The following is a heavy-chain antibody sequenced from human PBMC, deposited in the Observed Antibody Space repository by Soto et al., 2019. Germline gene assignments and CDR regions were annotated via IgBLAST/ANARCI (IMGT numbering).Heavy chain of an antibody. CDR3: AKEMYYYDGSGYYYYYNMDV. D-gene: IGHD3-22*01. CDR1: GFAFDDYA. CDR2: MSWNSGSI. V-gene: IGHV3-9*01. Sequence: PVGSLRLSCAASGFAFDDYAMHWVRQAPGKGLEWVSGMSWNSGSIGYADSVKGRFTISRDNAKNSLYLQMNSLRPEDTALYYCAKEMYYYDGSGYYYYYNMDVWGQGTTVTVSS. J-gene: IGHJ6*02.